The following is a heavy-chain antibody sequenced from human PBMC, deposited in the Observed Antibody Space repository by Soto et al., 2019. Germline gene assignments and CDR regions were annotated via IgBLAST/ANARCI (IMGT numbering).Heavy chain of an antibody. Sequence: GGSLRLSCAASGFTFSSYSMNWVRQAPGKGLEWVSSISSSSSYIYYADSVKGRFTISRDNAKNSLYLQMNSLIAEDTAVYYCARDPKGICSSTSCYASWYYGMDVWGQGTTVTVSS. J-gene: IGHJ6*02. D-gene: IGHD2-2*01. CDR2: ISSSSSYI. CDR3: ARDPKGICSSTSCYASWYYGMDV. CDR1: GFTFSSYS. V-gene: IGHV3-21*01.